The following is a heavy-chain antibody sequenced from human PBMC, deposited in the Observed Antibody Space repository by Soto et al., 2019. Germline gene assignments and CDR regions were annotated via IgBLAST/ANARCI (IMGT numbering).Heavy chain of an antibody. CDR1: GFTFSSYW. V-gene: IGHV3-7*01. CDR3: ARDGTDIVEVHYMDV. D-gene: IGHD2-2*01. Sequence: GGSLRLSCAASGFTFSSYWMSWVRQAPGKGLEWVANIKQDGSEKYYVDSVKGRFTISRDNAKNSLYLQMNSLRAEDTAVYYCARDGTDIVEVHYMDVWGKGTTVTVSS. J-gene: IGHJ6*03. CDR2: IKQDGSEK.